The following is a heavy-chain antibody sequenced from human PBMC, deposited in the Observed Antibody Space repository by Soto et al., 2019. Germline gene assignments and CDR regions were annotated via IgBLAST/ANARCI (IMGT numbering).Heavy chain of an antibody. D-gene: IGHD2-21*02. Sequence: SETLSLPGGVSVGTLASSQWWSCVRQSPGRGLEWSGNVYHTGDTNFNPSLRSRVTFSVDKSNNQFSLRLTSVTAADTAVYFCAREIVTAGGNNYFGLWGRGTLVTVSS. J-gene: IGHJ2*01. CDR3: AREIVTAGGNNYFGL. CDR1: VGTLASSQW. CDR2: VYHTGDT. V-gene: IGHV4-4*02.